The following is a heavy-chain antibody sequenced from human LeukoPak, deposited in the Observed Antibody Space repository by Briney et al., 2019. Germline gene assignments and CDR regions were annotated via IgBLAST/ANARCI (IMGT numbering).Heavy chain of an antibody. CDR1: GGSISSGDYY. Sequence: SQTLSLTYTVSGGSISSGDYYWSWIRQPPGKGLEWIGYIYYSGSTYYNPSLKSRVTISVDTSKNQFSLKLSSVTAADTAVYYCARGWGYYDSSGYYYLDYWGQGTLVTVSS. V-gene: IGHV4-30-4*01. CDR3: ARGWGYYDSSGYYYLDY. CDR2: IYYSGST. J-gene: IGHJ4*02. D-gene: IGHD3-22*01.